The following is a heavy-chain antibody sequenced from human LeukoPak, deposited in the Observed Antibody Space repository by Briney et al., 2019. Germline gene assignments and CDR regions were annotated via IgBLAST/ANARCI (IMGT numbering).Heavy chain of an antibody. CDR2: IYSGGST. J-gene: IGHJ4*02. Sequence: PGGSLRLSCAASGFTVSSNYMSWVRQAPGKGLEWVSVIYSGGSTYYADSVKGRFTISRDNSKNTLYLQMNSLRAEDTAVYYCAKDTDLRDNYFDYWGQGTLVTVSS. CDR1: GFTVSSNY. CDR3: AKDTDLRDNYFDY. D-gene: IGHD3-9*01. V-gene: IGHV3-66*01.